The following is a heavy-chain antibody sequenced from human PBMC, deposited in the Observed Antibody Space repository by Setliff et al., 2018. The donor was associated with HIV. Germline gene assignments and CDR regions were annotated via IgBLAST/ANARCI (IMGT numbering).Heavy chain of an antibody. Sequence: ASVKVSCKASGGTFSSYAISWVRQAPGQGLERMGGIIPILGIANYAQKFQGRVTITADESTSTAYMELSSLRSEDTAVYYCARDTELAYVDYWGQGTLVTVSS. V-gene: IGHV1-69*10. CDR2: IIPILGIA. CDR3: ARDTELAYVDY. J-gene: IGHJ4*02. CDR1: GGTFSSYA. D-gene: IGHD4-17*01.